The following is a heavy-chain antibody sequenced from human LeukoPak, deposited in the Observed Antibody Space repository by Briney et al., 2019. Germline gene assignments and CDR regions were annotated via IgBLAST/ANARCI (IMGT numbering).Heavy chain of an antibody. Sequence: GASVTVSCTASVYTFTSYFMHWVRQAPGQGLDCMGIINPSGGSTSYAQKSQGRVTMTRDTSTSTAYMELSSLRSEDTAVYYCARDSADYGDYDYWGQGTLVTVSS. CDR1: VYTFTSYF. J-gene: IGHJ4*02. V-gene: IGHV1-46*01. D-gene: IGHD4-17*01. CDR2: INPSGGST. CDR3: ARDSADYGDYDY.